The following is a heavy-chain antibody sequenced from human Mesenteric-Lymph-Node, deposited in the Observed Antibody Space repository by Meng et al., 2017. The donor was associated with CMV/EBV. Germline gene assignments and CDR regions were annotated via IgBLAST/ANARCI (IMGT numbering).Heavy chain of an antibody. V-gene: IGHV4-39*01. CDR1: GGSISSSSYY. Sequence: GSLRLSCTVSGGSISSSSYYWGWIRQPPGKGLEWIGSIYYSGSTYYNPSLKSRVTISVDTSKNQFSLKVNSVTAADTAVYHCARQTYDFWSGKHFGSFDIWGQGMLVTVSS. D-gene: IGHD3-3*01. CDR3: ARQTYDFWSGKHFGSFDI. CDR2: IYYSGST. J-gene: IGHJ4*02.